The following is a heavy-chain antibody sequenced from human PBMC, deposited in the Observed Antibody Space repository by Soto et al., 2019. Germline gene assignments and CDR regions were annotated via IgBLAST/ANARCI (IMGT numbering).Heavy chain of an antibody. CDR2: IFSSGRA. D-gene: IGHD6-13*01. CDR3: ERYCWYSSNWDEIDH. CDR1: GGSISNYY. J-gene: IGHJ4*02. V-gene: IGHV4-59*01. Sequence: PSQTLSLTCTVSGGSISNYYWSWIRQAPGKGLEWIGYIFSSGRAHYSPSLKSRVNMSVDTSKNQFSLKLTSVTAADTAVYYCERYCWYSSNWDEIDHWGQGTLVTVSS.